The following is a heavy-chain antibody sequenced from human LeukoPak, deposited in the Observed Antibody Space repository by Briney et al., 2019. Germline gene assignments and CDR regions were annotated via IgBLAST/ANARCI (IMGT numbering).Heavy chain of an antibody. CDR3: ARRAGYCSSTSCYGWTDYYYYYGMDV. D-gene: IGHD2-2*01. V-gene: IGHV4-4*09. CDR2: IYTSGGT. Sequence: SDTLSLTCTVSGGSISSYYWSLIREPPGEGLGWIGYIYTSGGTNYNPSLKSRVTISVDTSKNQFSLKLSSVTAADTAVYYCARRAGYCSSTSCYGWTDYYYYYGMDVWGQGTTVTVSS. CDR1: GGSISSYY. J-gene: IGHJ6*02.